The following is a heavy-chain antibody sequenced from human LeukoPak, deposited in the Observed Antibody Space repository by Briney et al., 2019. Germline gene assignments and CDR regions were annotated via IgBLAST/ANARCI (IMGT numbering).Heavy chain of an antibody. D-gene: IGHD5-18*01. CDR1: GFTFSSYS. V-gene: IGHV3-48*01. J-gene: IGHJ4*02. CDR2: IGSSSSTI. CDR3: VGRYSYTSFLDY. Sequence: GGSLRLSCAASGFTFSSYSMNWVRQAPGKGLEWVSYIGSSSSTIYYADSVKGRFTISRDNAKNSLYLQMNSLRAEDTAVYYCVGRYSYTSFLDYWGQGTLVTVSS.